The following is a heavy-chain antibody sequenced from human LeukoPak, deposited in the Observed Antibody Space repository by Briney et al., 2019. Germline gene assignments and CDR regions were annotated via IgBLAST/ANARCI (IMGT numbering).Heavy chain of an antibody. Sequence: PSETLSLTCAVYGGSFSGYYWSWIRQPPGKGLEWIGEINHSGSTNYNPSLKSRVTISVDTSKNQFSLKLSSVTAADTAVYYCARGRVVPAATRPFTRGPGPFDYWGQGTLVTVSS. V-gene: IGHV4-34*01. J-gene: IGHJ4*02. CDR1: GGSFSGYY. CDR3: ARGRVVPAATRPFTRGPGPFDY. CDR2: INHSGST. D-gene: IGHD2-2*01.